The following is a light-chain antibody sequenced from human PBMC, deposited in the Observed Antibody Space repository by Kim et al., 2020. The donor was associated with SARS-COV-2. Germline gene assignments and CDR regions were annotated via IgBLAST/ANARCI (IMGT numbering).Light chain of an antibody. CDR1: DLGTIS. CDR2: SDS. Sequence: VSEAPEQTAKCPWGGKDLGTISVHWYQQKPGQAPVLVIYSDSNRPSGIPERFSGSNSGNTATLTISRAQGGDEADYYCQVWDSGTVFGGGTRLTVL. J-gene: IGLJ2*01. V-gene: IGLV3-9*01. CDR3: QVWDSGTV.